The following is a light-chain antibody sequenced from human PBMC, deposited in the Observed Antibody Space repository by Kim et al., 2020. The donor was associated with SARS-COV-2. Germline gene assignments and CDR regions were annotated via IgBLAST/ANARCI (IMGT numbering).Light chain of an antibody. V-gene: IGLV2-11*01. CDR3: CSYAGSYTLI. CDR2: DVS. CDR1: SSDVGGYNY. Sequence: HSALTQPRSVSGSPGQSVTISCTGTSSDVGGYNYVSWYQQHPGKAPKLMIYDVSKRPSGVPDRFSGSKSGNTASLTISGLQAEDEADYYCCSYAGSYTLIFGGGTQLTVL. J-gene: IGLJ2*01.